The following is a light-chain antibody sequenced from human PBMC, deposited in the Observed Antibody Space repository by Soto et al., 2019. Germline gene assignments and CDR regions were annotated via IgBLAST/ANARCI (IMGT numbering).Light chain of an antibody. CDR2: GAS. CDR3: QQYNNWPTWK. V-gene: IGKV3-15*01. Sequence: EMVMTQPPATLSVSPGERATLSCRASQTISNNLAWLQQKPGQAPRLLIYGASTRATGIPARFSGSGSGTEFTLTISSLQSEDFAVYYCQQYNNWPTWKFGQGTKVDIK. CDR1: QTISNN. J-gene: IGKJ1*01.